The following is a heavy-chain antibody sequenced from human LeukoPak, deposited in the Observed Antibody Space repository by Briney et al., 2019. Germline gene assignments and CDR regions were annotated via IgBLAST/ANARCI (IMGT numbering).Heavy chain of an antibody. Sequence: PGGSLRLSCAASGFTFDDYAMHWVRQAPGKGLEWVSGISWNSGSIGYADSVKGRFTISRDNAKNSLYLQMNSLRAEDTALYYCAKDLRSYYGSGTQIDYWGQGTLVTVSS. CDR2: ISWNSGSI. D-gene: IGHD3-10*01. CDR3: AKDLRSYYGSGTQIDY. CDR1: GFTFDDYA. V-gene: IGHV3-9*01. J-gene: IGHJ4*02.